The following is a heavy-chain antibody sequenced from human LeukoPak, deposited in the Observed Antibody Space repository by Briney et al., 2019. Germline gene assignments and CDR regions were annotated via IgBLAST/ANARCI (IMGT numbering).Heavy chain of an antibody. Sequence: GGSLRLSCAASGFTFSNYYMSWIQQAPGKGLEWVSYISSSGSTIYYADSVKGRFTISRDNAKNSLYLQMNSLRAEDPAVYYCARENYYYMDVWGKGTTVTVSS. CDR2: ISSSGSTI. CDR3: ARENYYYMDV. V-gene: IGHV3-11*01. CDR1: GFTFSNYY. J-gene: IGHJ6*03.